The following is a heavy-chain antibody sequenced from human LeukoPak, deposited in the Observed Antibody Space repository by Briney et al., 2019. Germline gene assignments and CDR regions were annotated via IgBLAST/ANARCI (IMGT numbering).Heavy chain of an antibody. CDR2: IYYSGST. Sequence: SETLSLTCTVSGASISSGDYYWSWIRQPPGKGLECIGHIYYSGSTYYNPSLKSRVTISVDTSKNQFSLKLSSVTAADTAVYYCARGRGVPYYYDSSGYYPADYWGQGTLVTVSS. CDR3: ARGRGVPYYYDSSGYYPADY. V-gene: IGHV4-30-4*01. J-gene: IGHJ4*02. D-gene: IGHD3-22*01. CDR1: GASISSGDYY.